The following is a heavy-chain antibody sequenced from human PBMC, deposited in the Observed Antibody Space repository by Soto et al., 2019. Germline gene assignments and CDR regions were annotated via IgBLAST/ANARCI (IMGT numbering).Heavy chain of an antibody. V-gene: IGHV3-48*02. D-gene: IGHD5-18*01. CDR2: ISSSSSTI. Sequence: GGSLRLSCAASGFTFSSYSMNWVRQAPGKGLEWVSYISSSSSTIYYADSVKGRFTISRDNAKNSLYLQMNSLRDEDTAVYYCARDAGSDRGYSYGPYFDYWGQGTLVTVPQ. J-gene: IGHJ4*02. CDR3: ARDAGSDRGYSYGPYFDY. CDR1: GFTFSSYS.